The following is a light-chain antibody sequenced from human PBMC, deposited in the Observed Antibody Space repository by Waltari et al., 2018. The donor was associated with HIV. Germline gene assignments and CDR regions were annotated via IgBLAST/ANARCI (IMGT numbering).Light chain of an antibody. CDR2: EGS. CDR1: SSDFGSSNL. Sequence: QSALTQPASVSGSPGQSITTSCTGTSSDFGSSNLASWYQQHPGKAPKLIIYEGSKRPSGVSNRFSGSKSGNTASLTISGLQAEDEADYYCCSYAGRHNVLFGGGTKLTVL. CDR3: CSYAGRHNVL. J-gene: IGLJ2*01. V-gene: IGLV2-23*01.